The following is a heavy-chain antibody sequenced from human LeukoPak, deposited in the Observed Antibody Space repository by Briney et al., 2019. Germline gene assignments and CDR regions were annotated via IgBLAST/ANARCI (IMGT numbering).Heavy chain of an antibody. V-gene: IGHV4-34*01. CDR1: GGSFSGYY. CDR2: ISHSGST. Sequence: SETLSLTCAVYGGSFSGYYWSWIRQPPGKGLEWIGEISHSGSTNYNPSLKSRVTISVDTSKNQFSLKLSSVTAADTAVYYCARHRVGDYYDSSGYHFDYWGQGALVTVSS. D-gene: IGHD3-22*01. CDR3: ARHRVGDYYDSSGYHFDY. J-gene: IGHJ4*02.